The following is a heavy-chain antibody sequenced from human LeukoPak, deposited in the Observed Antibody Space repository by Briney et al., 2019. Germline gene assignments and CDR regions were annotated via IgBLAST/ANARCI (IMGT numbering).Heavy chain of an antibody. CDR1: GYTFTGYY. CDR2: INPNSGGT. J-gene: IGHJ1*01. Sequence: ASVKVSCKASGYTFTGYYMHWVRQAPGQGLEWMGWINPNSGGTNYAQKFQGRVTMTRDTSISTAYMELSRLRSDDTAVYYCARDAPVDYDSSGYYSAEYFQHWGQGTLVTVSS. CDR3: ARDAPVDYDSSGYYSAEYFQH. V-gene: IGHV1-2*02. D-gene: IGHD3-22*01.